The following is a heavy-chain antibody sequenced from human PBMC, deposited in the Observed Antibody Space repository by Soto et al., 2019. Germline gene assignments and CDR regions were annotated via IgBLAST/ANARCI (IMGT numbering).Heavy chain of an antibody. V-gene: IGHV4-30-4*01. CDR1: GGSVNSDYY. J-gene: IGHJ1*01. CDR3: ARYCSGGSCYAAEYFQH. CDR2: IYYSGST. D-gene: IGHD2-15*01. Sequence: TLSLTCSVSGGSVNSDYYWTWIRQPPGKGLEWIGYIYYSGSTYYNPSLKSRVAISVDTSKNQFSLKLSSVTAADTAVYYCARYCSGGSCYAAEYFQHWRQGTLDTVSS.